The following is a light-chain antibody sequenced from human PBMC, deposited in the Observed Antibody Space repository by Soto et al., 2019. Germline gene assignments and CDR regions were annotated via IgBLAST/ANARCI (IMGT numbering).Light chain of an antibody. CDR2: GAS. Sequence: EIVMTQSPATLSVSPGERATLSCRASLSISSDLAWYQQKLGQAPRLLIYGASTRATGVPARFSGSGSGTAFTRTISSLQSEDFAVYFCQQYNSWPSFGGGTEVEIK. J-gene: IGKJ4*01. CDR1: LSISSD. CDR3: QQYNSWPS. V-gene: IGKV3-15*01.